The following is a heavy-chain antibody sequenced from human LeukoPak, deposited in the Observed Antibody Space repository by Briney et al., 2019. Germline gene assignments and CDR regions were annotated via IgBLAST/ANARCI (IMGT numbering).Heavy chain of an antibody. CDR3: ARGLTVVTTEISSVTQLAMVEYFQH. J-gene: IGHJ1*01. CDR2: INPNSGGT. Sequence: ASVKVSCKASGYTFTGYHMHWVRQAPGQGLEWMGWINPNSGGTNYAQRFQGRVTMTRDTSTSTVYMELSSLRSEDTAVYYCARGLTVVTTEISSVTQLAMVEYFQHWGQGTLVTVSS. CDR1: GYTFTGYH. V-gene: IGHV1-2*02. D-gene: IGHD4-11*01.